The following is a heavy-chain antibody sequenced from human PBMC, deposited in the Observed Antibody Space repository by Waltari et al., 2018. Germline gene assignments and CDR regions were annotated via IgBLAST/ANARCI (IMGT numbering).Heavy chain of an antibody. D-gene: IGHD6-6*01. Sequence: QVQLQESGPGLVKPSETLSLTCAVSGYSISSGYYWGWLRQPPGKGLEWIGSISHSWSTYYNPSLKSRVTISVDTSKNQFSLKLSSVTAADTAVYYCASQQLVNAFDIWGQGTMVTVSS. CDR1: GYSISSGYY. CDR2: ISHSWST. CDR3: ASQQLVNAFDI. V-gene: IGHV4-38-2*01. J-gene: IGHJ3*02.